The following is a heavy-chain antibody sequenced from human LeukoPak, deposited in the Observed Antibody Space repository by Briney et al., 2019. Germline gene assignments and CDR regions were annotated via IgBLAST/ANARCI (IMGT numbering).Heavy chain of an antibody. V-gene: IGHV3-30*01. CDR1: GFTFSSYA. D-gene: IGHD3-22*01. CDR3: ARPTGWLTYYFDY. CDR2: ISYGGSNK. Sequence: GGSLRLSCAASGFTFSSYAMHWVRQAPGKGLEWVAVISYGGSNKYYADSVKGRFTISRDNSKNTLYLQMNSLRAEDTAVYYCARPTGWLTYYFDYWGQGTLVTVSS. J-gene: IGHJ4*02.